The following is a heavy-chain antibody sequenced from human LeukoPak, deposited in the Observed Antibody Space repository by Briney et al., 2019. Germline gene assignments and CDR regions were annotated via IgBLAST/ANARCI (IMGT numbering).Heavy chain of an antibody. J-gene: IGHJ3*02. V-gene: IGHV1-2*02. D-gene: IGHD1-26*01. CDR1: GYTFTGYY. Sequence: ASVKVSCKASGYTFTGYYMHWVRQAPGQGLEWVGWINPNSGGTKYAQKFQGRVTMTRDTSVSTAYVELSRLRSDDTAVYYCARGRGSGDAFEIWGQGTMVTVSP. CDR3: ARGRGSGDAFEI. CDR2: INPNSGGT.